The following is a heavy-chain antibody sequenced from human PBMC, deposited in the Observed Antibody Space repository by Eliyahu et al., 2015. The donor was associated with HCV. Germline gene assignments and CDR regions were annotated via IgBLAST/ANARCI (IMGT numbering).Heavy chain of an antibody. CDR2: IKSKTDGGTT. J-gene: IGHJ4*02. CDR3: TTVSPVDTAMVSLFSY. CDR1: GFXFSNXW. D-gene: IGHD5-18*01. Sequence: EVQLVESGGGLVKPGGSLXLSCAXSGFXFSNXWXSWVRQAPGKGLEWVGRIKSKTDGGTTDYAAPVKGRFTISRDDSKNTLYLQMNSLKTEDTAVYYCTTVSPVDTAMVSLFSYWGQGTLVTVSS. V-gene: IGHV3-15*01.